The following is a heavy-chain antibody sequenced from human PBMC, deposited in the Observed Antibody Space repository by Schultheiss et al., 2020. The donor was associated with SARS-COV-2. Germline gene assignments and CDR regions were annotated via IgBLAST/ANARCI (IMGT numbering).Heavy chain of an antibody. J-gene: IGHJ4*02. CDR3: ARAPMVRGVLFNFDY. CDR2: ISSSDTI. D-gene: IGHD3-10*01. V-gene: IGHV3-69-1*01. CDR1: GFTFSDNY. Sequence: GESLKISCAASGFTFSDNYMNWVRQAPGKGLEWVSSISSSDTIYYADSVKGRFTISRDNAKNSLYLQMNSLRAEDTAVYYCARAPMVRGVLFNFDYWGQGTLVTVSS.